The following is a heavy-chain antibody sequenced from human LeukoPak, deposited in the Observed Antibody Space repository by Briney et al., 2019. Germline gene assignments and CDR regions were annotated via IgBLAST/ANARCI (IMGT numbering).Heavy chain of an antibody. V-gene: IGHV4-61*02. D-gene: IGHD1-26*01. Sequence: SQTLSLTCTVSGGSISSGSYYWSWIRQPAGKGLEWIGRIYTSGSTNYNPSLKSRVTISVDTSKNQFSLKLSSVTAADTAVYYCARDASGSYPPGAFDIWGQGTMVTVSS. CDR1: GGSISSGSYY. CDR3: ARDASGSYPPGAFDI. J-gene: IGHJ3*02. CDR2: IYTSGST.